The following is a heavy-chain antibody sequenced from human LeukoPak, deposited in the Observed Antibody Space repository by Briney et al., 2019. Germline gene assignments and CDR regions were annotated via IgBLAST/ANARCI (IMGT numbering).Heavy chain of an antibody. V-gene: IGHV4-39*01. Sequence: SETLSLTCTVSGGSISSGSHHWGWFRQSPGKGLEWIGSIYYSRTTYYNPSLNSRVTISVVTSKNQFSLQLNSVTAADTAVYYCARGVTMIVVVIHDWYFDLWGRGTLVTVSS. D-gene: IGHD3-22*01. CDR1: GGSISSGSHH. CDR2: IYYSRTT. J-gene: IGHJ2*01. CDR3: ARGVTMIVVVIHDWYFDL.